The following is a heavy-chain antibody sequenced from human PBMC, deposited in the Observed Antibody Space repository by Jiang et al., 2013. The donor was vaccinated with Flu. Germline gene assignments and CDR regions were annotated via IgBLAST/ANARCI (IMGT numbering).Heavy chain of an antibody. D-gene: IGHD1-26*01. CDR3: ARAGGGGYLAFDI. J-gene: IGHJ3*02. Sequence: IPIFGTANYAQKFQGRVTITADESTSTAYMELSSLRSEDTAVYYCARAGGGGYLAFDIWGQGTMVTVSS. V-gene: IGHV1-69*01. CDR2: IPIFGTA.